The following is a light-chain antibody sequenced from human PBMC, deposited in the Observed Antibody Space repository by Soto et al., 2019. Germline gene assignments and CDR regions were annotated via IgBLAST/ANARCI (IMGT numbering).Light chain of an antibody. CDR3: QQYNSYPWT. J-gene: IGKJ1*01. CDR2: DAS. Sequence: DIQMTQSPSTLSASVGDRVTITCRASQSISSWLAWYQQKPGKAPKLLIYDASSLESGVPSRFSVSGSGTEFTLTISSLQPDGFATYYCQQYNSYPWTFGQGTKVEIK. CDR1: QSISSW. V-gene: IGKV1-5*01.